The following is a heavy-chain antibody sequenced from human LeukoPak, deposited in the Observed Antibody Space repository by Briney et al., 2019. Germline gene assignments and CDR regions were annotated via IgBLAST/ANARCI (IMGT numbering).Heavy chain of an antibody. CDR1: GGSISSYY. Sequence: SETLSLTCTVSGGSISSYYWSWIRQPPGKGLEWIGYIYYSGSTNYNPSLKSRVTISVDTSKNQFSLKLSSVTAADTAVYYCAYGSGRTRLDYWGQGTLVTVSS. CDR3: AYGSGRTRLDY. J-gene: IGHJ4*02. V-gene: IGHV4-59*01. D-gene: IGHD3-10*01. CDR2: IYYSGST.